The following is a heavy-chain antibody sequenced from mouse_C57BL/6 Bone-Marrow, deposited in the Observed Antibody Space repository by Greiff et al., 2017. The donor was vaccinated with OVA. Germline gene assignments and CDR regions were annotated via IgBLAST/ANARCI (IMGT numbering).Heavy chain of an antibody. D-gene: IGHD1-1*01. V-gene: IGHV3-6*01. CDR2: ISYDGSN. Sequence: EVKLVESGPGLVKPSQSLSLTCSVTGYSITSGYYWNWIRQFPGNKLEWMGYISYDGSNNYNPSLKNRISITRDTSKNQFFLKLNSVTTEDTATYYCAREGVYPRADYWGQGTTLTVSS. CDR3: AREGVYPRADY. J-gene: IGHJ2*01. CDR1: GYSITSGYY.